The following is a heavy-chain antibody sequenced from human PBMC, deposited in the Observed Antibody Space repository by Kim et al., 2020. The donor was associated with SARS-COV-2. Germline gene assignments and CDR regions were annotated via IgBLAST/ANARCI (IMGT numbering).Heavy chain of an antibody. J-gene: IGHJ4*02. D-gene: IGHD5-12*01. CDR3: ARPGGYSGYTRIDY. V-gene: IGHV4-39*01. Sequence: SETLSLTCTVSGGSISSSSYYWGWIRQPPGEGLEWIGSIYYSGSTYYNPSLKSRVTISVDTSKNQFSLKLSSVTAADTAVYYCARPGGYSGYTRIDYCGQGALVTVSS. CDR2: IYYSGST. CDR1: GGSISSSSYY.